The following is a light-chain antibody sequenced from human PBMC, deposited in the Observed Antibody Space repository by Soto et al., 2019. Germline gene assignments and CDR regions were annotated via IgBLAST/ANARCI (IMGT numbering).Light chain of an antibody. J-gene: IGKJ2*01. CDR3: QQYNKWPPYT. CDR1: QSVSSN. Sequence: EIVMTQSPGTLSVSPGERVTLSCRASQSVSSNLAWYQQKRGQGPRLLIYGASTRAADIPARFSGSGSGTEVTLTISSLQSEDFAVYYCQQYNKWPPYTFGQGTKLEI. CDR2: GAS. V-gene: IGKV3-15*01.